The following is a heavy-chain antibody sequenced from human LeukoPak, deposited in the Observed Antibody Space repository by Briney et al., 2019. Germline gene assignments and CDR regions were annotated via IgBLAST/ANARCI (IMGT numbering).Heavy chain of an antibody. CDR3: ARDLAVLGYFHFDY. V-gene: IGHV4-34*01. Sequence: SETLSLTCAVYGGSFSGYYWRWIRQPPGKGLEWIGEINHSGSTNYNPSLKSRVTISVDTSKNQFSLKLGSVTAADTAVYYCARDLAVLGYFHFDYWGQGTLVTVSS. CDR1: GGSFSGYY. J-gene: IGHJ4*02. CDR2: INHSGST. D-gene: IGHD3-22*01.